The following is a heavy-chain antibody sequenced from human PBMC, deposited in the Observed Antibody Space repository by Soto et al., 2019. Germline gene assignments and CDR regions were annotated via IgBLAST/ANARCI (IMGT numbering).Heavy chain of an antibody. V-gene: IGHV3-21*01. Sequence: PGGSLRLSCAASGFTFNSYSMNWVRQAPGKGLEWVSSMSRSSRYIYDADSVKGRFTISRDNAKNSVYLQMSSLRAEDTAVYYCARDGGVSATLANYFDYWGQGTLVTVSS. CDR3: ARDGGVSATLANYFDY. J-gene: IGHJ4*02. CDR2: MSRSSRYI. CDR1: GFTFNSYS. D-gene: IGHD2-15*01.